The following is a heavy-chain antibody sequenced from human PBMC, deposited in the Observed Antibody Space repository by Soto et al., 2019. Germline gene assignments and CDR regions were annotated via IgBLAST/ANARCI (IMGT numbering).Heavy chain of an antibody. V-gene: IGHV3-30-3*02. J-gene: IGHJ4*02. Sequence: QVQLVESGGGVVQPGTSLRLSCAASGYTFRSHGRHWVRQAPGKGLEWVALISYNGSNTYYADSVKGRFTISRDNSKNTVFLQMNSLRAEDTAVYYCAKPLLRSFDWLSYFDYWGQGSLVTVSS. CDR3: AKPLLRSFDWLSYFDY. D-gene: IGHD3-9*01. CDR1: GYTFRSHG. CDR2: ISYNGSNT.